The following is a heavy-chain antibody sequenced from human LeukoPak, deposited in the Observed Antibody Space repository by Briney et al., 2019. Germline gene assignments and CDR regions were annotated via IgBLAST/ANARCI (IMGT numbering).Heavy chain of an antibody. V-gene: IGHV4-34*01. D-gene: IGHD3-9*01. J-gene: IGHJ6*04. CDR3: AIEHYDILTGYYSPDYYYGMDV. CDR2: INHSGST. CDR1: GGSLSGYY. Sequence: SETLSLTCAVYGGSLSGYYWSWIRQPPGKGLEWIGDINHSGSTNYNPSLKSRVTISVDTSKNQFSLKLSSVTAADTAVYYCAIEHYDILTGYYSPDYYYGMDVWGKGTTVTVSS.